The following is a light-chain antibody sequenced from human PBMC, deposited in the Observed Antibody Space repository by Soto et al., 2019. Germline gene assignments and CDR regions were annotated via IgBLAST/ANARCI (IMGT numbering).Light chain of an antibody. CDR2: KAS. V-gene: IGKV1-5*03. Sequence: DIQMTQSPSTLSASVGDRVTITCRASQNIGNSLAWHQQKPGKAPKLLISKASSLESGVPSRFSGSGSGTEFTLTISSLQPDDFATYYCQQYNSYRAFGQGTKVEI. CDR3: QQYNSYRA. CDR1: QNIGNS. J-gene: IGKJ1*01.